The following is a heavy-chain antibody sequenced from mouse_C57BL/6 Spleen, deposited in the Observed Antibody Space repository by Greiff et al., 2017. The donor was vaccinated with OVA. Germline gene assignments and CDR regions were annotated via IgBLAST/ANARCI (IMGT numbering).Heavy chain of an antibody. Sequence: QVQLQQSGPELVKPGASVKISCKASGYAFSSSWMNWVKQRPGKGLEWIGRIYPGDGDTNYHGKFKGQATLTAEQSSSTAYMQLSSLTSEDSAVYVWARPRYGYDGYCFDYWGQGTTLTVSS. D-gene: IGHD2-2*01. J-gene: IGHJ2*01. CDR1: GYAFSSSW. CDR3: ARPRYGYDGYCFDY. V-gene: IGHV1-82*01. CDR2: IYPGDGDT.